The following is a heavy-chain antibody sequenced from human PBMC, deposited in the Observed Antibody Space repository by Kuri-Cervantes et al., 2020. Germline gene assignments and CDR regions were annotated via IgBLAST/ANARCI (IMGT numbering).Heavy chain of an antibody. CDR1: GGSMSDGSYY. CDR3: ARHESSSSFYMDV. D-gene: IGHD6-6*01. V-gene: IGHV4-39*01. Sequence: GSLRLSCTVSGGSMSDGSYYWGWVCQPPGKGLEWIGSIFYSGNTYYNPSLKSRVTISVDTSKNQFSLKLSSVTAADTAVYYCARHESSSSFYMDVWGKGTTVTVSS. CDR2: IFYSGNT. J-gene: IGHJ6*03.